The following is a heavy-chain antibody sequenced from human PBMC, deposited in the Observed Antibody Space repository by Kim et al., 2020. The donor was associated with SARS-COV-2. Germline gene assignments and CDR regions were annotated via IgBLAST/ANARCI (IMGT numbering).Heavy chain of an antibody. J-gene: IGHJ4*02. CDR1: GGSFSGYY. CDR3: VYRGRGYRSFFVY. Sequence: SETLSLTCAVSGGSFSGYYWSWVRQAPGKGLEWIGEIDPSGTTNYNPSLESRVAISGDTSQDQFFLRLSSVTAADTATYYCVYRGRGYRSFFVYWGQGTLVTVSS. D-gene: IGHD5-18*01. CDR2: IDPSGTT. V-gene: IGHV4-34*01.